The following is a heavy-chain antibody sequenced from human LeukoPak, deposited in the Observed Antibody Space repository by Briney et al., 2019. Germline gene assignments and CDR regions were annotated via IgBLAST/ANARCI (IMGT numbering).Heavy chain of an antibody. CDR1: GFTFSSYA. D-gene: IGHD6-25*01. V-gene: IGHV3-23*01. J-gene: IGHJ4*02. Sequence: GGSLRLSCAASGFTFSSYAMSCVRQAPGKGLEWVSAISCSGGNTYYADSVKGRFTISRDNSKNTLYLQMNSLRAEDTAVYYCATYTRKYSSALFDYWGQGTLVTVSS. CDR3: ATYTRKYSSALFDY. CDR2: ISCSGGNT.